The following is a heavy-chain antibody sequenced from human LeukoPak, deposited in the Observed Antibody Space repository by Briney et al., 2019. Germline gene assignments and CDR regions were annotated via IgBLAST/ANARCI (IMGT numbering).Heavy chain of an antibody. V-gene: IGHV4-61*01. CDR1: GGSVSSASYY. J-gene: IGHJ4*02. CDR3: ARSEYYSSSWYSTFGY. CDR2: IFYSGST. D-gene: IGHD6-13*01. Sequence: PSETLSLTCSVSGGSVSSASYYWSWIRQPPGKGLEWIGYIFYSGSTNYSPSLKSRVTISVDTSKNQFSLKLSSVTAADTAVYYCARSEYYSSSWYSTFGYWGQGTLVTVSP.